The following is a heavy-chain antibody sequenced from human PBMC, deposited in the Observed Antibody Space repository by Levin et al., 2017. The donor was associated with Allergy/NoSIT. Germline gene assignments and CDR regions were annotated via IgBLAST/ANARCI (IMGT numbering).Heavy chain of an antibody. J-gene: IGHJ4*02. CDR1: GSSLSAFGVT. D-gene: IGHD6-13*01. CDR3: AHRPSSSFDN. V-gene: IGHV2-5*02. Sequence: SGPTLVKPTQTLTLTCTVSGSSLSAFGVTMGWIRQPPGKALEWLALIYWDDEKRYTPSLKSRLTVTRDTSKNQVVLSMTNMDPVDTATYYCAHRPSSSFDNWGQGTLVTVSS. CDR2: IYWDDEK.